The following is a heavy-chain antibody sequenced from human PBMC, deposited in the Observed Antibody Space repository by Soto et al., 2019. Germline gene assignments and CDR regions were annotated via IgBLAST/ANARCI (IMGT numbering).Heavy chain of an antibody. CDR2: IYYSGST. Sequence: QVQLQESGPGLVKPSETLSLTCTVSGGSISSYYWSWILQPPGKGLEWIGYIYYSGSTNYNPSLKSRTTIYIDTSKNQFCLKLSSVTAADTAVYYCARVSGESWGDDLLPTDLWYFDYWGQGTLVTVSS. D-gene: IGHD3-22*01. CDR3: ARVSGESWGDDLLPTDLWYFDY. J-gene: IGHJ4*02. V-gene: IGHV4-59*01. CDR1: GGSISSYY.